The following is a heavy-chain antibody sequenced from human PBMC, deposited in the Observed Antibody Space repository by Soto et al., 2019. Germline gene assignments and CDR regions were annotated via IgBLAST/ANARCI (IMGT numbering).Heavy chain of an antibody. J-gene: IGHJ4*02. D-gene: IGHD2-2*01. CDR3: ARGGSSIGYCSSTSCYDRDFDY. CDR2: IYYSGST. CDR1: GGSISSGGYY. Sequence: PSETLSLTCTVSGGSISSGGYYWSWIRQHPGDGLEWIGYIYYSGSTYYNPSLKSRVTISVDTSKNQFSLKLSSVTAADTAVYYCARGGSSIGYCSSTSCYDRDFDYWGQGTLVTVSS. V-gene: IGHV4-31*02.